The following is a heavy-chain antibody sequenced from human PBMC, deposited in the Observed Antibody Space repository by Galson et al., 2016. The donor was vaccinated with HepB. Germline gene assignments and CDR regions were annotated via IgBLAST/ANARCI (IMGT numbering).Heavy chain of an antibody. CDR2: LYFGGNT. Sequence: TLSLTCTVSGGSISTGGYYWTWIRHHPGTGLEWLGYLYFGGNTYYNPSVRSRAPISVDTSKNQFSLKLSSVTAADTAVYYCAKTRGPGYYDSSGYYYPPAAFDIWGQGIKVTVSS. CDR1: GGSISTGGYY. CDR3: AKTRGPGYYDSSGYYYPPAAFDI. V-gene: IGHV4-31*03. D-gene: IGHD3-22*01. J-gene: IGHJ3*02.